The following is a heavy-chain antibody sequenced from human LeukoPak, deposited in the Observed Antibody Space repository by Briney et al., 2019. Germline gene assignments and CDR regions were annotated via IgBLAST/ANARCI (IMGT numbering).Heavy chain of an antibody. CDR1: GFTFSSYA. J-gene: IGHJ4*02. CDR3: ARARGSGYYAGD. Sequence: GGSLRLSCAASGFTFSSYALSWVRQAPGKGLEWVANIKQDGSEKYYVDSVKGRFTISRDNAKNSLYLQMNSLRAEDTAVYYCARARGSGYYAGDWGQGTLVTVSS. D-gene: IGHD3-3*01. V-gene: IGHV3-7*03. CDR2: IKQDGSEK.